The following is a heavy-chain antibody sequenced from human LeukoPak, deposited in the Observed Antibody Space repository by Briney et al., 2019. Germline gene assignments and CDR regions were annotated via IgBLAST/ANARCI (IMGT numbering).Heavy chain of an antibody. D-gene: IGHD2-2*02. V-gene: IGHV4-61*02. CDR2: IYTSGST. Sequence: PSQTLSLTCTVSGGSIGSGSYYWSWIRQPAGKGLEWIGRIYTSGSTNYNPSLKSRVTISVDTSKNQFSLKLSSVTAADTAVYYCARVTALGYCSSTSCYTAKYYYYYMDVWGKGTTVTVSS. CDR1: GGSIGSGSYY. J-gene: IGHJ6*03. CDR3: ARVTALGYCSSTSCYTAKYYYYYMDV.